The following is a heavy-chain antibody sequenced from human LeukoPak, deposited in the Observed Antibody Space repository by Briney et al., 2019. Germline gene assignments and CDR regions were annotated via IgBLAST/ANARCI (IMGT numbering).Heavy chain of an antibody. Sequence: GGSLRLSCAASGFTFSSYAMSWVRQAPGKGLEWVSAISGSGGSTYYADSVKGRFTISRDNSKNTLYLQMNSLRAEDTAVYYCARDKGEFLEWLSNPEPFPFDYWGQGTLVTVSS. V-gene: IGHV3-23*01. D-gene: IGHD3-3*01. J-gene: IGHJ4*02. CDR1: GFTFSSYA. CDR2: ISGSGGST. CDR3: ARDKGEFLEWLSNPEPFPFDY.